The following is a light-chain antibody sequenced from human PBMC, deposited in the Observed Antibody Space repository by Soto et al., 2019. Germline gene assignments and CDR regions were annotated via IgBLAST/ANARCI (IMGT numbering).Light chain of an antibody. V-gene: IGLV2-14*01. Sequence: QSALTQPASVSGSPGQSITISCTGTSSDVGGYNYVSWYQQHPGKAPKLMIYEVSNRPSGVSNRFSGSKSGNTASLTISGLQAEDEADYYCSSYTSSSTLXXGGGTQLTVL. CDR3: SSYTSSSTLX. J-gene: IGLJ2*01. CDR1: SSDVGGYNY. CDR2: EVS.